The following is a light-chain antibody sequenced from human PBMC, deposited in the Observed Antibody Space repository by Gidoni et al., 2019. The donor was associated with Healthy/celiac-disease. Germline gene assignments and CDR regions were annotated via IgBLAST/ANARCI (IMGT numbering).Light chain of an antibody. Sequence: EIVLTQSPGTLSLSPGERATLSCRVSQSVSSSYLAWYQQKPGQAPRRLIYGASSRATGIPDRFSGSGSGTDFTLTTSRLSPEDFAVYYCQQYGSSPYTFGQGTKLEIK. CDR2: GAS. J-gene: IGKJ2*01. V-gene: IGKV3-20*01. CDR1: QSVSSSY. CDR3: QQYGSSPYT.